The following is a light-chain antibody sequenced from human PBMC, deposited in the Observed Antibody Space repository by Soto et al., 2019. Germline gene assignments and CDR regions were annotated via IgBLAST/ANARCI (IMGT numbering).Light chain of an antibody. CDR1: SSDVTYYNF. V-gene: IGLV2-14*01. Sequence: QSALAQPASMSGSPGQSITISCTGTSSDVTYYNFVFWYQHHPGKAPRLMIYEVTYRPSGVSDRFSGSKSGNTASLTISGLQPEDEADYYCSSYTTSNTYVFGTGTKVTVL. J-gene: IGLJ1*01. CDR2: EVT. CDR3: SSYTTSNTYV.